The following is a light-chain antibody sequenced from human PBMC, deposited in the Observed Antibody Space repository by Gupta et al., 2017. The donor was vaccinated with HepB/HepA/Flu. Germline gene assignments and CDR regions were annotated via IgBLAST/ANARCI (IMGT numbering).Light chain of an antibody. J-gene: IGLJ1*01. Sequence: QSVLTQPPSVSAAPGQKVTIPCSGSSSNIGNNYVSWYQQLPGTAPKLLIYDNNKRPSGIPDRFSGSKSGTSATLCITGLQTGDEADFFCGTWDNSLSAYVFGTGTKVTVL. CDR3: GTWDNSLSAYV. V-gene: IGLV1-51*01. CDR2: DNN. CDR1: SSNIGNNY.